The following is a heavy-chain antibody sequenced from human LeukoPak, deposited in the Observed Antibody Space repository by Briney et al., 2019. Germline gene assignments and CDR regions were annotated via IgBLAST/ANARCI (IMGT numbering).Heavy chain of an antibody. CDR3: ATSEDN. Sequence: GGSLRLSCAASGFTFSSYGMSWVRQAPGKGLEWVSGISGSGVSTFYANPVKGRFTISRGNSKNTLYLQMNTLRAEDTAVYYCATSEDNWGQGTLVTVSP. J-gene: IGHJ4*02. CDR1: GFTFSSYG. V-gene: IGHV3-23*01. CDR2: ISGSGVST.